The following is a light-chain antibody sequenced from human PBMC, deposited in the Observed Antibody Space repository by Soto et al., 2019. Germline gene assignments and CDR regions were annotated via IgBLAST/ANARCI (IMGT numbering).Light chain of an antibody. CDR3: CSYAGSYSYV. J-gene: IGLJ1*01. CDR2: DVS. V-gene: IGLV2-11*01. CDR1: SSDVGGYNY. Sequence: HSVLTQPRSVSGSPGQSVTISCTGTSSDVGGYNYVSWYQEQPGKAPKLMIYDVSKRPSGVPDRFSGSKSGNTASLTISGLQAEDEADYYCCSYAGSYSYVFGTGTNVTVL.